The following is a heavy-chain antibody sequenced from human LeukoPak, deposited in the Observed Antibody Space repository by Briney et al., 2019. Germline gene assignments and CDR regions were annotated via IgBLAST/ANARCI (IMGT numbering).Heavy chain of an antibody. CDR1: GGSFSGYY. Sequence: SETLSLTCAVYGGSFSGYYWSWIRQPPDKGLEWIGEINHSGSTNYIPSLKSRVTISVDRSKNEFSLKLSSVTAADTAIYYCAVELHPNSYWGQGTLVTVSS. CDR3: AVELHPNSY. D-gene: IGHD3-10*01. V-gene: IGHV4-34*01. J-gene: IGHJ4*02. CDR2: INHSGST.